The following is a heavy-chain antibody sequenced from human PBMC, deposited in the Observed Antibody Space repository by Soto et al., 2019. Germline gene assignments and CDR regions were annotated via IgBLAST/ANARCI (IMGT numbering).Heavy chain of an antibody. CDR1: GYSFTSYW. V-gene: IGHV5-51*01. CDR2: IYPGDSDT. J-gene: IGHJ4*02. D-gene: IGHD2-15*01. Sequence: PGESLKTSCKGSGYSFTSYWIGWGRQMPGKGLEWMGIIYPGDSDTRYSPSFQGEVTISADKSISTAHLQWSSPKASDTAMYYCARRPLGYCTGGSCYSGYFDYWGQGTLVTVSS. CDR3: ARRPLGYCTGGSCYSGYFDY.